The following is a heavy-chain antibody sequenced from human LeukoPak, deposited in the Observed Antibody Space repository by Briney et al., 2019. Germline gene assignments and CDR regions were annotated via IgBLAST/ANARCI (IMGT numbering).Heavy chain of an antibody. V-gene: IGHV4-34*01. Sequence: SETLSLTCAVYGGSFSGYYWSWIRQPPGKGLEWIGEINHSGSTNYNPSLKSRVTISVDTSKNQFSLKLSSVTAADTAVYYRARVLRFLEWLPPDGMDVWGQGTTVTVSS. J-gene: IGHJ6*02. D-gene: IGHD3-3*01. CDR1: GGSFSGYY. CDR3: ARVLRFLEWLPPDGMDV. CDR2: INHSGST.